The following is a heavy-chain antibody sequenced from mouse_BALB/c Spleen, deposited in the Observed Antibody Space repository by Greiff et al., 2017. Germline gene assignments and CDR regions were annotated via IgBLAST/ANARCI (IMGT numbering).Heavy chain of an antibody. CDR3: ARDWDYYAMDY. D-gene: IGHD4-1*01. Sequence: VQLKQSGPELEKPGASVKISCKASGYSFTGYNMNWVKQSNGKSLEWIGNIDPYYGGTSYNQKFKGKATLTVDKSSSTAYMQISSLTSEDSAVYFCARDWDYYAMDYWGQGTSVTVSS. CDR1: GYSFTGYN. V-gene: IGHV1-39*01. J-gene: IGHJ4*01. CDR2: IDPYYGGT.